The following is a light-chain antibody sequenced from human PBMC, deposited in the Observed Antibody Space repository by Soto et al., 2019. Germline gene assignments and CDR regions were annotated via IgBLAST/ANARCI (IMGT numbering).Light chain of an antibody. J-gene: IGKJ2*01. CDR1: QSVSSSY. Sequence: EIVLTQSPCTLSLSPGERATLSCRASQSVSSSYLDWYKQKPGQAPRLLIYGASSRATGIPDRCSGSGSGTDFTLTISRLEPEDFSVYYCQQYGSSPQTFGQGTKLEIK. CDR3: QQYGSSPQT. CDR2: GAS. V-gene: IGKV3-20*01.